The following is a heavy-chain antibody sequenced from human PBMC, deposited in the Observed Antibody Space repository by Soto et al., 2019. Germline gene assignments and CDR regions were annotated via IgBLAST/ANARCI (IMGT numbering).Heavy chain of an antibody. CDR3: AREGPAPYYYDSSGSLDY. CDR1: GFTFSSYA. J-gene: IGHJ4*02. D-gene: IGHD3-22*01. Sequence: PGGSLRLSCAASGFTFSSYAMHWVRQAPGKGLEWVAVISYDGSNKYYADSVKGRFTISRDNSKNTLYLQMNSLRAEDTAVYYCAREGPAPYYYDSSGSLDYWGQGTLVTVSS. V-gene: IGHV3-30-3*01. CDR2: ISYDGSNK.